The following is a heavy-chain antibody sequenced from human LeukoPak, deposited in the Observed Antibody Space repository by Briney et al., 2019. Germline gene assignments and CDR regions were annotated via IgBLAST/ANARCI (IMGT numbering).Heavy chain of an antibody. CDR2: ISSSSSYI. Sequence: GGSLRLSCAASGFTFSSYSMNWVRQAPGKGLEWVSSISSSSSYIYYADSVKGRFTISRDNAKNSLYLQMNSLRAEDTAVYYCARKDYWSNDAFDIWGQGTMVTVSS. V-gene: IGHV3-21*01. D-gene: IGHD1-1*01. CDR3: ARKDYWSNDAFDI. J-gene: IGHJ3*02. CDR1: GFTFSSYS.